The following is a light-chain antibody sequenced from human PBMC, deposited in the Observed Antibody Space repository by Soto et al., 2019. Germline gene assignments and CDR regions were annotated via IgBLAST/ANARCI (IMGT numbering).Light chain of an antibody. J-gene: IGLJ2*01. CDR3: QTWDTGARVV. CDR2: LSSDGSH. Sequence: QTVVTQSPSASASLGASVKLTCTLSSGHSSYAIAWHQQQPEKGPRYLMKLSSDGSHSKGDGIPDRFSGSSSGAERYLTISSLQSEDEADYYCQTWDTGARVVFGGGTSSPS. V-gene: IGLV4-69*01. CDR1: SGHSSYA.